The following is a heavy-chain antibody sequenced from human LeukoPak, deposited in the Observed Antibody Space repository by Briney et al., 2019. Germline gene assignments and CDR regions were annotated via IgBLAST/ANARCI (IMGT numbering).Heavy chain of an antibody. Sequence: PSETLSLTCTVSGGSISSYYWSWIRQPPGKGLEWIGYIYYSGSTNYNPSLKSPVTISVDTSKNQFSLKLSSVTAADTAVYYCARDRRWAFDYWGQGTLVTVSS. CDR1: GGSISSYY. J-gene: IGHJ4*02. CDR2: IYYSGST. CDR3: ARDRRWAFDY. V-gene: IGHV4-59*01. D-gene: IGHD4-23*01.